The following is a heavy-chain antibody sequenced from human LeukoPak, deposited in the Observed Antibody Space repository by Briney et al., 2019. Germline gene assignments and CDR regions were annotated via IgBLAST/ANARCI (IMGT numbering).Heavy chain of an antibody. D-gene: IGHD2-21*02. Sequence: GRSLRLSCAASGFTFTTYAMSWVRQAPGKGLEWVSAISGSGGSTYYADSVKGRFTISRDNSKNTLYLQMNSLTAEDTAVYYCAKQVTAPGPIDYWGQGTLVTVSP. CDR2: ISGSGGST. CDR1: GFTFTTYA. CDR3: AKQVTAPGPIDY. V-gene: IGHV3-23*01. J-gene: IGHJ4*02.